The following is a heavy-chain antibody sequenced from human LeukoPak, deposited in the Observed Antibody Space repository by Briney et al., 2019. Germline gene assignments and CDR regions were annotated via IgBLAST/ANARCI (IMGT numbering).Heavy chain of an antibody. CDR3: ARESGSYRYDP. D-gene: IGHD1-26*01. CDR1: GFTFSDYV. CDR2: ISYDGSDK. Sequence: GGSLRLSCGASGFTFSDYVMHWVRQAPGKGLEWVAIISYDGSDKNYADSVKGRFTISRDNSKNTLYLQMNGLRAEDTALYYCARESGSYRYDPWGQGTLVTVSS. V-gene: IGHV3-30-3*01. J-gene: IGHJ5*02.